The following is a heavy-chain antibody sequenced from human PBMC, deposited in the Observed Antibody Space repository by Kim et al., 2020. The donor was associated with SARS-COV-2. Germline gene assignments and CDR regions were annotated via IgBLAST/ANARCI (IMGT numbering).Heavy chain of an antibody. D-gene: IGHD1-26*01. CDR2: T. J-gene: IGHJ4*02. CDR3: AREQGGAQDY. V-gene: IGHV4-39*07. Sequence: TSNHPSLKSRVTISVDTSKNQFSLKRSAVTGSDTAVYYCAREQGGAQDYWGQGTLVTVSS.